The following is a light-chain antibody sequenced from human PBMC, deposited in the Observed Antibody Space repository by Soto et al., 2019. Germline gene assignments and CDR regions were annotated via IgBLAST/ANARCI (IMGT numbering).Light chain of an antibody. CDR3: QQRSNSPRT. CDR2: DAS. Sequence: EIVLTQSPATLSLSPGERATLSCRASQSVSNYLAWYQQKSGRAPRLLIYDASNRATGIPPRFSGSGSGTDFTLTLSSREPEDFAVYYCQQRSNSPRTFGQGTKLEIK. CDR1: QSVSNY. V-gene: IGKV3-11*01. J-gene: IGKJ2*01.